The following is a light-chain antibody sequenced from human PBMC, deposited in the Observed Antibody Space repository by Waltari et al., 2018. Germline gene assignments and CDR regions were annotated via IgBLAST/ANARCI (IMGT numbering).Light chain of an antibody. V-gene: IGKV6-21*01. J-gene: IGKJ3*01. CDR2: YAS. Sequence: ELVLTQYPDFQSATPNEKVTITCRASQNIGTDLHWYQQKPYKSPNLLILYASRSFSGVPSRFSGSGSGTTFTLTISSLQAEDAATYYCHQSGSLPFTFGPGTKVDIK. CDR3: HQSGSLPFT. CDR1: QNIGTD.